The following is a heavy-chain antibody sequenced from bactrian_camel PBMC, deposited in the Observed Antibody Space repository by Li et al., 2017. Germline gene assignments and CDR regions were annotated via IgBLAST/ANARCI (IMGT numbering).Heavy chain of an antibody. D-gene: IGHD2*01. J-gene: IGHJ4*01. CDR3: AADWQTSGRYCVWTQRTPDRGV. V-gene: IGHV3S53*01. CDR2: IESTGST. Sequence: HVQLVESGGGSVQAGGSLRLSCAVSRFSYSSYCMGWFRQAPGKEREEVATIESTGSTTYADSVKGRFTVSRDRDKNEVYLQMNDLKPEDTAMYYCAADWQTSGRYCVWTQRTPDRGVWGQGTQVTVS. CDR1: RFSYSSYC.